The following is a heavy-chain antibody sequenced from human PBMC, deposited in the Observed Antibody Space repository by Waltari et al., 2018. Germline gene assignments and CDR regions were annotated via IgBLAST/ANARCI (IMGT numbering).Heavy chain of an antibody. J-gene: IGHJ3*01. CDR1: GGTFSTYT. CDR2: IIPIFDKS. CDR3: ARDGNHGAFEV. V-gene: IGHV1-69*12. D-gene: IGHD1-26*01. Sequence: QVQLIQSGAEVKRPGSSVRVSCKVSGGTFSTYTLSWVRQAPGQGLEWMGGIIPIFDKSNYGQRCQGRVTFTADESTSTTYMELSSLKSDDTAVYYCARDGNHGAFEVWGQGTMVTVSS.